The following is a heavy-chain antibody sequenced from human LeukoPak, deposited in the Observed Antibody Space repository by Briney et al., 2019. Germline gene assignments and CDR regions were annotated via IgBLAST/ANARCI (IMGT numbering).Heavy chain of an antibody. CDR2: ISYSGST. CDR3: ARVSGVAMGDY. J-gene: IGHJ4*02. CDR1: GGSISSYY. Sequence: PSETLSLTCTVSGGSISSYYWSWIRQPPGKGLEWIGSISYSGSTNYNPSLKSRVTISVDTSKNQFSLKVTSVTAADTAVYYCARVSGVAMGDYWGQGTLVTVSS. V-gene: IGHV4-59*01. D-gene: IGHD3-3*01.